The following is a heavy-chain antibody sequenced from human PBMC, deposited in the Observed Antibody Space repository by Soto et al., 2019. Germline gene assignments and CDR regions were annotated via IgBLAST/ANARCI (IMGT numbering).Heavy chain of an antibody. CDR2: ISYDGSNK. J-gene: IGHJ3*02. V-gene: IGHV3-30-3*01. D-gene: IGHD3-9*01. Sequence: GGSLRLSCAASGFTFSSYAMHWVHQAPGKGLEWVAVISYDGSNKYYADSVKGRFTISRDNSKNTLYLQMNSLRAEDTAVYYCTRDRYYDSFTGHPDAYDIWGQGTMVTVSS. CDR3: TRDRYYDSFTGHPDAYDI. CDR1: GFTFSSYA.